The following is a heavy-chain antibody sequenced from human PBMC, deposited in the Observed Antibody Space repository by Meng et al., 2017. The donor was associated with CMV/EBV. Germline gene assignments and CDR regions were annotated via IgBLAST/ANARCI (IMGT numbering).Heavy chain of an antibody. V-gene: IGHV1-18*01. Sequence: GYPFTSDGISWVRQAPGQGLEWMGWISAYNGYTNYVEKLQGRVTMTTDTSTSTAYMELRSLRSDDTAVYYCARKRHYDFWSGYLVDYWGQGTLVTVSS. CDR2: ISAYNGYT. J-gene: IGHJ4*02. CDR3: ARKRHYDFWSGYLVDY. D-gene: IGHD3-3*01. CDR1: GYPFTSDG.